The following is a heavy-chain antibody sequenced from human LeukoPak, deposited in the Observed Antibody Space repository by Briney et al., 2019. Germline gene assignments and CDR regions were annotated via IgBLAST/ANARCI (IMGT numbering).Heavy chain of an antibody. CDR1: GFTFSSYA. Sequence: GGSLRLSCAASGFTFSSYAMHWVRKAPGKGLEWVAVISYDGSNKYYADSVKGRFTISRDNSKNTLYLQMNSLRAEDTAVYYCARDSSLRDAFDIWGQGTMVTVSS. D-gene: IGHD3-16*01. V-gene: IGHV3-30-3*01. CDR3: ARDSSLRDAFDI. J-gene: IGHJ3*02. CDR2: ISYDGSNK.